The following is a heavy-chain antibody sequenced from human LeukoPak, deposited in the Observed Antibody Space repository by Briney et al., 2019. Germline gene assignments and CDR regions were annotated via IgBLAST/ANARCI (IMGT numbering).Heavy chain of an antibody. CDR2: ISYSGHT. CDR1: GGSISSGGYF. J-gene: IGHJ6*03. V-gene: IGHV4-39*01. Sequence: SSETLSLTCTVSGGSISSGGYFWRCIRQPPGKGLEWIGSISYSGHTYYNPSLKSRVTISVDTSKTQFSVKLSSVTAADTAVYYCARQLVGCIAASNTVSYYYYMDVWGKGTTVTVSS. CDR3: ARQLVGCIAASNTVSYYYYMDV. D-gene: IGHD6-13*01.